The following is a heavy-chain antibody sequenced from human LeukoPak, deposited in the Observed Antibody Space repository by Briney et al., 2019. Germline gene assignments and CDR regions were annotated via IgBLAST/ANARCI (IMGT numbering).Heavy chain of an antibody. V-gene: IGHV1-2*02. Sequence: AASVKVSCKASGYTFTGYYMHWVRQAPGQGLEWMGWINPNSGGTNYAQKFQGRVTITADESTSTAYMELSSLRSEDTAVYYCARGSLQYYYYYYMDVWGKGTTVTVSS. CDR3: ARGSLQYYYYYYMDV. CDR1: GYTFTGYY. J-gene: IGHJ6*03. D-gene: IGHD4-11*01. CDR2: INPNSGGT.